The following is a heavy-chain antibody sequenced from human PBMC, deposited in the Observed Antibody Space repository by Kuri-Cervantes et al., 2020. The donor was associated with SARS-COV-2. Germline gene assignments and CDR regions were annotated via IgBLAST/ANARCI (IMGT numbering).Heavy chain of an antibody. CDR2: ISYDGSNK. Sequence: GGSLRLSCAASGFTFSSYGMHWVRQAPGKGLEWVAVISYDGSNKYYADPVRGRFTISRDNSKNTLYLQMNSLRAEDTAVYYCAKEYSGSDEYGMDVWGQGTTVTVSS. CDR1: GFTFSSYG. CDR3: AKEYSGSDEYGMDV. V-gene: IGHV3-30*18. J-gene: IGHJ6*02. D-gene: IGHD1-26*01.